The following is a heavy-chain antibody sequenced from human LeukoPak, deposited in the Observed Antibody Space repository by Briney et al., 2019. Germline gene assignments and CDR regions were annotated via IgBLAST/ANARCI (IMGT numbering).Heavy chain of an antibody. CDR2: INPSGGST. CDR1: GYTFTSYY. V-gene: IGHV1-46*03. J-gene: IGHJ4*02. Sequence: ASVKVSCKASGYTFTSYYMHWVRQAPGQGLEWMGIINPSGGSTSYAQKFQGSVTMTRDTSTSTVYMELSSLRSEDTAVYYCARGHCSSTSCYGLDFFDYWGQGTLVTVSS. CDR3: ARGHCSSTSCYGLDFFDY. D-gene: IGHD2-2*01.